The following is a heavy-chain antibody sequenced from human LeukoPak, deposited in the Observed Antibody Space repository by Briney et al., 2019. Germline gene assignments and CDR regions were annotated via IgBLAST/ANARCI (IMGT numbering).Heavy chain of an antibody. D-gene: IGHD1-26*01. CDR3: ARQSVGAGDY. Sequence: SETLSLTCTVSGGSISSSSYYWGWIRQPPGKGLEWIGSIYYSGSTYYNPSLKSRVTISVDTSKNQFSLKLSSVTAADTAVYYCARQSVGAGDYWGQGTLVTVSS. J-gene: IGHJ4*02. CDR1: GGSISSSSYY. CDR2: IYYSGST. V-gene: IGHV4-39*01.